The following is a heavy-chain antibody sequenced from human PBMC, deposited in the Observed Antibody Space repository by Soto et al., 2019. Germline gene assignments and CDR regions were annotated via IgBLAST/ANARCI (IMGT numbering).Heavy chain of an antibody. Sequence: EVQLLESGGGLVPPGESLRLSCAFSGFIFGNYMMTWVRQAPGKGLEWVSTIRDGGESTYYADSVKGRFTISRDNSKNTLYLQMDSLGVEDTAVYYCAPHVHCSGGSCHYDAFDIRGQGTMVTVSS. D-gene: IGHD2-15*01. CDR1: GFIFGNYM. J-gene: IGHJ3*02. CDR3: APHVHCSGGSCHYDAFDI. CDR2: IRDGGEST. V-gene: IGHV3-23*01.